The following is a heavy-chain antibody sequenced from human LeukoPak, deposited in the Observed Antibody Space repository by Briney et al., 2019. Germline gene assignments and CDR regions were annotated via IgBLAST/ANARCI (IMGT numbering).Heavy chain of an antibody. D-gene: IGHD7-27*01. CDR1: GFTFSSYW. CDR3: ARAGDGFDY. J-gene: IGHJ4*02. Sequence: GGSLRLSCAASGFTFSSYWMHWVRQVPGKGLVWVARVSEDGGTTGYADSVRGRFTISRDNAKNTLFLQMNSLRVEDTAVYYCARAGDGFDYWGQGTLVTVSS. CDR2: VSEDGGTT. V-gene: IGHV3-74*01.